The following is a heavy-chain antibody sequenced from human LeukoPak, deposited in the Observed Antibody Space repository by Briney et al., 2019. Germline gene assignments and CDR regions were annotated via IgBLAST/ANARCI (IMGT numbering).Heavy chain of an antibody. Sequence: SETLSLTCAVYGGSFSSYYWSWIRQPAGKGLEWIGRIYTSGSTNYNPSLKSRVTMSVHTSKNQFSLKLSSVTAADTAVYYCAKFGGMCDSMVVAATRRFDYWGQGTLVTVSS. CDR1: GGSFSSYY. D-gene: IGHD2-15*01. CDR3: AKFGGMCDSMVVAATRRFDY. CDR2: IYTSGST. J-gene: IGHJ4*02. V-gene: IGHV4-59*10.